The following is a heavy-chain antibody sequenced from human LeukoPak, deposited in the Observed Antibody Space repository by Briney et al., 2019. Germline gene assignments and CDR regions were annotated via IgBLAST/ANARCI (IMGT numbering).Heavy chain of an antibody. CDR2: ISSSSSYI. CDR1: GFTFSSYS. Sequence: GGSLRLSCAASGFTFSSYSMNWVRQAPGKGLEWVSSISSSSSYIYYADSVKGRFTISRDNAKNSLYLQMNSLRAEDTAVYYCASSSPYGSGSPYYYYYYYMDVWGKGTTVTVSS. J-gene: IGHJ6*03. CDR3: ASSSPYGSGSPYYYYYYYMDV. V-gene: IGHV3-21*01. D-gene: IGHD3-10*01.